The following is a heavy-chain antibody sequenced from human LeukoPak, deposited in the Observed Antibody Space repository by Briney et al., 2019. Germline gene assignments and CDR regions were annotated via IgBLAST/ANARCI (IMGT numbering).Heavy chain of an antibody. CDR1: GFTFSNYW. CDR3: ARRNAMDV. J-gene: IGHJ6*02. CDR2: INRDGSER. V-gene: IGHV3-7*03. Sequence: GGSLRLSCTASGFTFSNYWMTWVRQAPGKGLEWVANINRDGSERYYVDSVKGRFTISRDDAKSSLYLQMNSLRAEDTAVYYCARRNAMDVWGQGTTVIVFS.